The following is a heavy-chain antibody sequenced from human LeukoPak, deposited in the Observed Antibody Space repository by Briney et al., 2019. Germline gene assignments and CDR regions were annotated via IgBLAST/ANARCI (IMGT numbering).Heavy chain of an antibody. Sequence: PSETLSLTCTVSGGSISSSSYYWGWIRQPPGKGLEWIGSIYYSGSTYYNPSLKSRVTISVDTSKNQFSLKLSSVTAADTAVYYCASLTDYGTFDYWGQGTLVTVSS. J-gene: IGHJ4*02. V-gene: IGHV4-39*07. D-gene: IGHD4-17*01. CDR3: ASLTDYGTFDY. CDR2: IYYSGST. CDR1: GGSISSSSYY.